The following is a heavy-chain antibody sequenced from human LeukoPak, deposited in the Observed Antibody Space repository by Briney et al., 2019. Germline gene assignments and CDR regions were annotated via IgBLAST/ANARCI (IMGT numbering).Heavy chain of an antibody. Sequence: GGSLRLSCAASGFTFSSYSMNWVRQAPGKGLEWVSSISSSSSYIYYADSVKGRFTISRDNAKNSLYLQMNSLRAEDTAVYYWARDFYGTYDFWSCYLPDDYMDGWGKGTTVNGSS. V-gene: IGHV3-21*01. CDR3: ARDFYGTYDFWSCYLPDDYMDG. CDR1: GFTFSSYS. J-gene: IGHJ6*03. D-gene: IGHD3-3*01. CDR2: ISSSSSYI.